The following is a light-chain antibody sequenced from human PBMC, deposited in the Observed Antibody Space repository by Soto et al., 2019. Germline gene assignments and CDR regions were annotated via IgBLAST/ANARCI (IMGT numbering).Light chain of an antibody. V-gene: IGLV1-36*01. CDR2: YDD. J-gene: IGLJ2*01. Sequence: QSVLTQPPSVSAAPRQRDTIACSGSSSNIGNHAVNWYQHLPGKAPKLLIYYDDLLPSGVSDRFSGSKSGTSASLAISGLQSDDEADYYCAAWDDSLNGLVFGGGTKLTVL. CDR3: AAWDDSLNGLV. CDR1: SSNIGNHA.